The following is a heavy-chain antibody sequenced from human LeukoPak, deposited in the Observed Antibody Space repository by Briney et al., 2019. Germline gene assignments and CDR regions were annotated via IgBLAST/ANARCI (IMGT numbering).Heavy chain of an antibody. J-gene: IGHJ6*03. CDR1: GFTFSTYA. CDR2: ISGSGVTT. V-gene: IGHV3-23*01. D-gene: IGHD1-26*01. Sequence: GGSLRLSCAASGFTFSTYAMTWVRQAPGKGLEWVSAISGSGVTTYYADSVKGRFTSSRDNPKNTLYLQMNSLRAEDTAVYYCAKNQRGQGEYYYYMDVWGKGTTVTVSS. CDR3: AKNQRGQGEYYYYMDV.